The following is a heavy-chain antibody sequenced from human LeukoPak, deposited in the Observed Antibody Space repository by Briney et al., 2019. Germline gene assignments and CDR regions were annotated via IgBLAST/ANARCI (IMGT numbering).Heavy chain of an antibody. CDR2: IYYSGST. Sequence: SETLSLTCTVSGGSISSYYWSWIRQPPGKGLEWIGYIYYSGSTNYNPSLKSRVTISVDTSKNQFSLKLSSVTAADTAVYYCARDYYYDSSGYYESDAFDIWGQGTMVTVSS. CDR1: GGSISSYY. J-gene: IGHJ3*02. CDR3: ARDYYYDSSGYYESDAFDI. V-gene: IGHV4-59*12. D-gene: IGHD3-22*01.